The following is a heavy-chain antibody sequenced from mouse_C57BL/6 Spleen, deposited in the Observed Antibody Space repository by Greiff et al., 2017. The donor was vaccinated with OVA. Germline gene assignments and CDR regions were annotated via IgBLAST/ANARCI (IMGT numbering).Heavy chain of an antibody. CDR3: AREAYYSNYWAMDY. CDR2: ISSGSSTI. Sequence: EVQGVESGGGLVKPGGSLKLSCAASGFTFSDYGMHWVRQAPEKGLEWVAYISSGSSTIYYADTVKGRFTISRDNAKNTLFLQMTSLRSEDTAMYYCAREAYYSNYWAMDYWGQGTSVTVSS. CDR1: GFTFSDYG. J-gene: IGHJ4*01. D-gene: IGHD2-5*01. V-gene: IGHV5-17*01.